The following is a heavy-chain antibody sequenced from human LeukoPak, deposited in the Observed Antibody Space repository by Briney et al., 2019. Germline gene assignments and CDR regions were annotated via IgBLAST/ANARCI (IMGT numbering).Heavy chain of an antibody. CDR1: GFSLTNHA. CDR2: IRSKVSGGTT. V-gene: IGHV3-49*03. J-gene: IGHJ4*02. CDR3: SSDYSSGWYYFDY. D-gene: IGHD6-19*01. Sequence: GGSLRLACTASGFSLTNHAASWSRQAPGEGRECVGYIRSKVSGGTTEYAASVKGRFSISRDDSKSIAYLQMNSLKTEDTAVYYCSSDYSSGWYYFDYWGQGTLVTVSS.